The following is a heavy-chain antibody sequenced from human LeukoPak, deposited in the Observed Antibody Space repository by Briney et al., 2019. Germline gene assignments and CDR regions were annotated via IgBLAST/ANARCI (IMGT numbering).Heavy chain of an antibody. CDR3: ARGPYCSSTSCINWYYYYMDV. CDR2: ISAYNGNT. D-gene: IGHD2-2*01. CDR1: GYTFTSYG. V-gene: IGHV1-18*01. Sequence: GASVKASCKASGYTFTSYGISLVRQAPGQGLEWMGWISAYNGNTNYAQKLQGRVTMTTDTSTSTAYMELRSLRSDDTAVYYCARGPYCSSTSCINWYYYYMDVWGKGTTVTVSS. J-gene: IGHJ6*03.